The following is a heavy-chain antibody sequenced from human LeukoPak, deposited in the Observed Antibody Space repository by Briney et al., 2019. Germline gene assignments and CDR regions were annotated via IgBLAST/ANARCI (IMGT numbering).Heavy chain of an antibody. D-gene: IGHD4-17*01. CDR3: ARGTSVTDYFDY. CDR1: GDSITSHY. Sequence: SETLSLTCSVSGDSITSHYWSWIRPPPGKGLEWIGYIYYSGSTDYNPSLKSRVTMSVESSKNQFSLKLSSVTAADTAVYYCARGTSVTDYFDYWGQGTLVTVSS. CDR2: IYYSGST. J-gene: IGHJ4*02. V-gene: IGHV4-59*11.